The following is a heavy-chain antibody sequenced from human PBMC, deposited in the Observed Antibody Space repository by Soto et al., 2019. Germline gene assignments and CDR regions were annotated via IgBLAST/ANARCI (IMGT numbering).Heavy chain of an antibody. D-gene: IGHD6-19*01. CDR3: ARLGSGWSN. CDR2: IFPADSDT. J-gene: IGHJ4*02. CDR1: GYSFANSR. Sequence: PGESLKISCKGSGYSFANSRIGWVRQMPGKGLEWMGIIFPADSDTRLSPSFQGQVTISADKSISTAYLQWSSLKASDTAIFYCARLGSGWSNWGQGTQVTVSS. V-gene: IGHV5-51*01.